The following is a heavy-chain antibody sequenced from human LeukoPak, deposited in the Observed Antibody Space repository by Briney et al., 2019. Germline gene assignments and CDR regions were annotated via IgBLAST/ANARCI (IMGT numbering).Heavy chain of an antibody. J-gene: IGHJ4*02. V-gene: IGHV3-30-3*01. CDR2: ISYDGSNK. D-gene: IGHD4-17*01. Sequence: GGSLRLSCAASGFTFSSYAMHWVRQAPGKGLEWVAVISYDGSNKYYADSVKGRFTISRDNSKNTLYLQMNSLRAEDPAVYYCARIETTVTSDYWGQGTLVTVSS. CDR3: ARIETTVTSDY. CDR1: GFTFSSYA.